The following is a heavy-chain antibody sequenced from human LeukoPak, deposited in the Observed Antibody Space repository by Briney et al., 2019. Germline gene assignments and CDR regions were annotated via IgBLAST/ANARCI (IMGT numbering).Heavy chain of an antibody. D-gene: IGHD2-2*01. J-gene: IGHJ4*02. CDR1: GYTFTSYG. CDR2: ISAYNGNT. V-gene: IGHV1-18*01. Sequence: ASVKVSCKASGYTFTSYGISWVRQAPGQGLEWMGWISAYNGNTNYAQKLQGRVTMTTDTSTSTAYMELRSLRSDDTAVYYCARDLAFLGYCSSTSCYAYDYWGQGTLVTVSS. CDR3: ARDLAFLGYCSSTSCYAYDY.